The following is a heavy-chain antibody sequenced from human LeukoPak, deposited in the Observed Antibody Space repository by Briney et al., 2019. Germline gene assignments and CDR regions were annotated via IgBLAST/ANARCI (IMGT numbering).Heavy chain of an antibody. CDR1: GFTFDDYG. Sequence: GGSLRLSCAASGFTFDDYGMSWVRQAPGKGLEWVSGINWNGGSTGYADSVKGRFTISRDNAKNSLYLQMNSLRAEDTALYYCARDAGRLSGSHDAFDIWGQGTMVTVSS. D-gene: IGHD1-26*01. CDR2: INWNGGST. J-gene: IGHJ3*02. CDR3: ARDAGRLSGSHDAFDI. V-gene: IGHV3-20*04.